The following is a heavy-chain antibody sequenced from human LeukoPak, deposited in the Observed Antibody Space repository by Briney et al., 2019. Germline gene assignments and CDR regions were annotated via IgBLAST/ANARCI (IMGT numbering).Heavy chain of an antibody. J-gene: IGHJ4*02. CDR1: GFTFDDYA. CDR2: ISWNSGSI. D-gene: IGHD4-17*01. V-gene: IGHV3-9*01. CDR3: GTTVTTGRRY. Sequence: GGSLRLSCAASGFTFDDYAMHWVRQAPGKGLEWVSGISWNSGSIGYADSVKGRFTISRDNAKNSLYLQMNSLRAEDTAVYYCGTTVTTGRRYWGQGTPVTVSS.